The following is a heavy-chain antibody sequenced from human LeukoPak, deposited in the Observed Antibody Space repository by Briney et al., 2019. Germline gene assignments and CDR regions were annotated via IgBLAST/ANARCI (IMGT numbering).Heavy chain of an antibody. V-gene: IGHV1-69*06. CDR2: IIPIFGTA. D-gene: IGHD3-9*01. CDR1: GGTFSSYA. CDR3: ARAGTDYDILTGYWVY. Sequence: GASVKVSCKASGGTFSSYAISWVRQAPGQGLEWMGGIIPIFGTANYAQKFQGRVTITADKSTSTAYTELSSLRSEDTAVYYCARAGTDYDILTGYWVYWGQGTLVTVSS. J-gene: IGHJ4*02.